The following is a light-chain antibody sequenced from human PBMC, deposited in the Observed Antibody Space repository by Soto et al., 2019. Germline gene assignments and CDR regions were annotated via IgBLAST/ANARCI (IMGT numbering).Light chain of an antibody. CDR2: EVN. CDR3: SSYADSNNRYV. V-gene: IGLV2-8*01. CDR1: GSDIGGYNF. Sequence: QSALAQPPSASGSLGQSVTISCTGTGSDIGGYNFVSWYQQHPGKAPKLLIYEVNKRPSGVPDRFSASKSGNTASLTVSGLQAEDEADYYCSSYADSNNRYVFGTGTKLTVL. J-gene: IGLJ1*01.